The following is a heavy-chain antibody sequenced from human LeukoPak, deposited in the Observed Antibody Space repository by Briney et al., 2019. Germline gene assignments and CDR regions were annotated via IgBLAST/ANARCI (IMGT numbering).Heavy chain of an antibody. CDR3: ARDPADYDSSGYFGD. CDR1: GFTFRSYC. V-gene: IGHV3-7*01. CDR2: IKPYGSEK. Sequence: PGGSLTLSCGPSGFTFRSYCMIWVRQAPGTGLEWVANIKPYGSEKFHVDSVNERFTISRQNANNSLYVQMNSLRAEDTVVYYCARDPADYDSSGYFGDWGQGTLVTVSS. D-gene: IGHD3-22*01. J-gene: IGHJ4*02.